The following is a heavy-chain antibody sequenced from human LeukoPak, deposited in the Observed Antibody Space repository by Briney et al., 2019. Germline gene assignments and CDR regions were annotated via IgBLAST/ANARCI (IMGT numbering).Heavy chain of an antibody. J-gene: IGHJ3*02. V-gene: IGHV3-30-3*01. Sequence: PGGSLRLSCAASGFTFSSYAMHWVRQAPGKGLEWVAVISYDGSNKYYADSVKGRFTISRDNSKNTLYLQMNSLRAEDTAVYYCARDWEYSSSLDIWGQGTMVTVSS. CDR3: ARDWEYSSSLDI. CDR2: ISYDGSNK. D-gene: IGHD6-13*01. CDR1: GFTFSSYA.